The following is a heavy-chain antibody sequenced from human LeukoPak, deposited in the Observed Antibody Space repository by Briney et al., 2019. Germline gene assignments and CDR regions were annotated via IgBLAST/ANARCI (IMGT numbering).Heavy chain of an antibody. Sequence: ASVKVSCKVSGYTLTELSMHWVGQAPGKGLEWMGGFDPEDGETIYAQKFQGRVTMTEDTSTDTAYMELSSLRSEDTAVYYCVGTADYYDSSGYHPFWGQGTMVTVSS. J-gene: IGHJ4*02. CDR1: GYTLTELS. CDR2: FDPEDGET. CDR3: VGTADYYDSSGYHPF. D-gene: IGHD3-22*01. V-gene: IGHV1-24*01.